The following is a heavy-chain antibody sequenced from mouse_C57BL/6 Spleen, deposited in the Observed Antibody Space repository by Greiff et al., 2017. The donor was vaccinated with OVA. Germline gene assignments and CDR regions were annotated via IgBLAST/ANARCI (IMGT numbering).Heavy chain of an antibody. V-gene: IGHV5-17*01. CDR2: ISSGSSTI. Sequence: DVKLVESGGGLVKPGGSLKLSCAASGFTFSDYGMHWVRQAPEKGLEWVAYISSGSSTIYYADTVKGRFTISRDNAKNTLFLQMTSLRSEDTAMYYCARGTGTGYYYAMDYWGQGTSVTVSS. CDR3: ARGTGTGYYYAMDY. CDR1: GFTFSDYG. J-gene: IGHJ4*01. D-gene: IGHD4-1*01.